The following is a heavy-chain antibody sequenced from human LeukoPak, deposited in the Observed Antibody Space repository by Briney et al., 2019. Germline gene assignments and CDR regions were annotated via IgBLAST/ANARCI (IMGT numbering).Heavy chain of an antibody. CDR3: ARQGIRFLEWFP. V-gene: IGHV4-39*01. CDR2: IYYSGST. Sequence: SETLSLTCTVSGGSISSSSYYWGWIRQPPGKGLEWIGSIYYSGSTYYNPSLKSRVTISVDTSKNQFSLKLSSVTAADTAVYYCARQGIRFLEWFPWGQGTLVTVSS. J-gene: IGHJ5*02. CDR1: GGSISSSSYY. D-gene: IGHD3-3*01.